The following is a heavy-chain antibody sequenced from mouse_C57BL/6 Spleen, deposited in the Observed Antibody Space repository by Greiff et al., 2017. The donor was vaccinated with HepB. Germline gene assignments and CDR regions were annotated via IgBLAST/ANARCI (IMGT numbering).Heavy chain of an antibody. V-gene: IGHV1-53*01. CDR2: INPSNGGT. CDR1: GYTFTSYW. CDR3: ARFPNYYGSSYYYFDY. J-gene: IGHJ2*01. D-gene: IGHD1-1*01. Sequence: QVQLQQPGTELVKPGASVKLSCKASGYTFTSYWMHWVKQRPGQGLEWIGNINPSNGGTNYNEKFKSKATLTVDKSSGTAYMQLSSLTSEDSAVYYCARFPNYYGSSYYYFDYWGQGTTLTVSS.